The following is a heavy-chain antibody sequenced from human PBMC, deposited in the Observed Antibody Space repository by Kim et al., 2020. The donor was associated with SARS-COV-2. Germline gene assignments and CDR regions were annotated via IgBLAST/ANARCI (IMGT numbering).Heavy chain of an antibody. CDR1: GFTFSDYY. J-gene: IGHJ6*02. Sequence: GGSLRLSCAASGFTFSDYYMSWIRQAPGKGLEWVSYISSCGSTKFYADSVKGRFTISRDNAKNSLYLQMNSLRAEDTAVFFCARGVAGGDSYTMDVWGHGTTVTVS. CDR3: ARGVAGGDSYTMDV. CDR2: ISSCGSTK. D-gene: IGHD6-19*01. V-gene: IGHV3-11*04.